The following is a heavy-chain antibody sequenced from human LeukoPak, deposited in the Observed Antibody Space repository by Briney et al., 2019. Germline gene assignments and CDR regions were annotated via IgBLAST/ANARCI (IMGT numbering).Heavy chain of an antibody. CDR2: ISGGGNT. CDR1: GFTFSSYD. Sequence: GGTLRLSCAASGFTFSSYDMSWVRQAPGKGLEWVSGISGGGNTFYSDAVKGRFTISRDNSKNTLFLEMNSLRAEDTAVYYCGRDGWEIRLATGYWGQGTLVTVSS. V-gene: IGHV3-23*01. J-gene: IGHJ4*02. CDR3: GRDGWEIRLATGY. D-gene: IGHD1-26*01.